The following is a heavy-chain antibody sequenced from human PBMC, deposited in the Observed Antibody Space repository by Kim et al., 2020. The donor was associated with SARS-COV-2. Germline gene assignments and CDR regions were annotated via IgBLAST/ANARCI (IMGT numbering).Heavy chain of an antibody. Sequence: STKYYADSVKGRFTISRDNSKNTLYLHMNSLRAEDTAVYYCAREQLVQIDYWGQGTLVTVSS. CDR3: AREQLVQIDY. D-gene: IGHD6-13*01. V-gene: IGHV3-33*01. J-gene: IGHJ4*02. CDR2: STK.